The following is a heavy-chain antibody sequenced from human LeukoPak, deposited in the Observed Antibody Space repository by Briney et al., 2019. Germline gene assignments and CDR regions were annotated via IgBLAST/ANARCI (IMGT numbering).Heavy chain of an antibody. V-gene: IGHV3-7*04. Sequence: GGSLRLSCAASGFTFSSYWMSCVRQAPGKGLEWVANIKQDGSEKYYVDSVKGRFTISRDNAKNSLYLQMNSLRAEDTAVYYCARGPFLWFGELLGFDYWGQGTLVTVSS. CDR2: IKQDGSEK. J-gene: IGHJ4*02. D-gene: IGHD3-10*01. CDR3: ARGPFLWFGELLGFDY. CDR1: GFTFSSYW.